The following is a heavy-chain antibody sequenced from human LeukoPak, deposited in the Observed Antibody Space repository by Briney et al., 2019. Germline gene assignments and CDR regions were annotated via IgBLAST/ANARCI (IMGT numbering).Heavy chain of an antibody. V-gene: IGHV4-4*09. Sequence: SETLSLTCTVSGVSINSHYLNWIRQPPGKGLEWIGFIYGSGSTNYNPSPMSRVTMSVDTSKSQFSLKLSSVTAADTAVYYCVVSPNQDFFDYWGQGTLVTVSS. CDR2: IYGSGST. CDR3: VVSPNQDFFDY. CDR1: GVSINSHY. J-gene: IGHJ4*02.